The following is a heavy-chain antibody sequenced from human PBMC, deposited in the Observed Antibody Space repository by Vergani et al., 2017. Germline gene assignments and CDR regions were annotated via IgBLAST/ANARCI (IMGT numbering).Heavy chain of an antibody. CDR1: GGTFSSYA. CDR3: ARSNWQWLVFDY. V-gene: IGHV1-69*09. J-gene: IGHJ4*02. CDR2: IIPILGIA. D-gene: IGHD6-19*01. Sequence: VQLVQSGAEVKKPGASVKVSCKASGGTFSSYAISWVRQAPGQGLEWMGRIIPILGIANYAQKLQGRVTMTTDTSTSTAYMELRSLRSDDTAVYYCARSNWQWLVFDYWGQGTLVTVSS.